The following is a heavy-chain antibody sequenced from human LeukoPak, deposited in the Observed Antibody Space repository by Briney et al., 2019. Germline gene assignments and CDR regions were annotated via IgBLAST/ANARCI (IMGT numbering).Heavy chain of an antibody. CDR2: IYYSGST. CDR3: ASPGSGFWSGYMDV. J-gene: IGHJ6*03. Sequence: PSETLSLTCTVSGGSISRGDYYWSWIRQPPGQGLEWIGYIYYSGSTYYNPSLKSRVTISVDTSKNQFSLKLSSVTAADTAVYYCASPGSGFWSGYMDVWGKGTTVTVSS. CDR1: GGSISRGDYY. D-gene: IGHD3-3*01. V-gene: IGHV4-30-4*08.